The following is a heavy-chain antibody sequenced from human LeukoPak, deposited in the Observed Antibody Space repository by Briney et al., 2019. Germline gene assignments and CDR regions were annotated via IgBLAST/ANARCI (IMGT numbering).Heavy chain of an antibody. Sequence: ASVKVSCKASGYTFTTYYVHWVRQAPGQGLEWMGIINPSGGSTTYAQKFQGRVTLTRDTSSSTVYMGLSSLRSEDTAVYFCARGGITMFYDCWGQGTLVTVSS. D-gene: IGHD3-10*02. CDR3: ARGGITMFYDC. J-gene: IGHJ4*02. V-gene: IGHV1-46*01. CDR2: INPSGGST. CDR1: GYTFTTYY.